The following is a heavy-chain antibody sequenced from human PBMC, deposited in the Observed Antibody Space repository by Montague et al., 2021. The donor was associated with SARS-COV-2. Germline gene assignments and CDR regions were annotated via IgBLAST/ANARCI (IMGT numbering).Heavy chain of an antibody. J-gene: IGHJ4*02. CDR1: GFSPSTSGMC. V-gene: IGHV2-70*11. Sequence: PALVKPTQTLTLTCTFSGFSPSTSGMCVSWIRQPPGKALEWLARIDWGDAKYYSTSLKTRLTISKDTSKNQVVLTMTNMDPVDTATYYCARIRVDIVALDYWGQGTLVTVSS. D-gene: IGHD5-12*01. CDR2: IDWGDAK. CDR3: ARIRVDIVALDY.